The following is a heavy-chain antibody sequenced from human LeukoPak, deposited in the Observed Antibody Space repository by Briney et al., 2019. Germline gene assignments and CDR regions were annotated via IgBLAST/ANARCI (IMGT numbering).Heavy chain of an antibody. CDR2: IYTTGMT. CDR1: SGSINSYW. D-gene: IGHD3-16*02. J-gene: IGHJ4*02. CDR3: ARAGYTISSYRFDY. Sequence: SETLSLTCSVSSGSINSYWWSWIRQPAGKGLEFIGRIYTTGMTDYNPSLKSRVSMSVDTSKNQFSLELRSVTAADTAVYFCARAGYTISSYRFDYWGQGALVTVSS. V-gene: IGHV4-4*07.